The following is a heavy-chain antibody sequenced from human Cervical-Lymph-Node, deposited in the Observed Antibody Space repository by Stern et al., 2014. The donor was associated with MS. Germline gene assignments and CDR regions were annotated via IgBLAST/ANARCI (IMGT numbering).Heavy chain of an antibody. CDR2: IWYDGSNK. V-gene: IGHV3-33*01. CDR3: ARDSYSSSWYNYFDY. D-gene: IGHD6-13*01. CDR1: GFTFSSYG. Sequence: QVQLVQSGGGVVQPGRSLRLSCAASGFTFSSYGMHWVRQAPGKGLEWGAGIWYDGSNKYYADSVKGRFTISRDNSKNTLYLQMNSLRAEDTAVYYCARDSYSSSWYNYFDYWGQGTLVTVSS. J-gene: IGHJ4*02.